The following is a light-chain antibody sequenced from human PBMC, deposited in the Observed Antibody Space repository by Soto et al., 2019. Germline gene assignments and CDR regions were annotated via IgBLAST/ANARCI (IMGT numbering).Light chain of an antibody. V-gene: IGLV2-14*01. CDR2: EVS. CDR3: SSYTSSSTLLYV. J-gene: IGLJ1*01. CDR1: SSDVGGYNY. Sequence: QSALTQPRSVSGSPGQSVTISCTGTSSDVGGYNYVSWYQQHPGKAPELMIYEVSNRPSGVSVRFSGSKSGNSASLTISGLQAEDEADYYCSSYTSSSTLLYVFGTGTKVTVL.